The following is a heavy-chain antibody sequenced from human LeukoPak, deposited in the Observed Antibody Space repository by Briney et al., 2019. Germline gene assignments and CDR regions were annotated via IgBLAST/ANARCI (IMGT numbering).Heavy chain of an antibody. CDR2: ISYDGSNE. Sequence: GRSLRLSCAASGFTFSSYAMHWVRQAPGKGLEWVAVISYDGSNEYYADSVKGRFTISRDNSKNTLYLQMNSLRAEDTAVYYCARDSYLEYSSFVFDYWGQGTLVTVSS. CDR3: ARDSYLEYSSFVFDY. V-gene: IGHV3-30-3*01. J-gene: IGHJ4*02. D-gene: IGHD6-6*01. CDR1: GFTFSSYA.